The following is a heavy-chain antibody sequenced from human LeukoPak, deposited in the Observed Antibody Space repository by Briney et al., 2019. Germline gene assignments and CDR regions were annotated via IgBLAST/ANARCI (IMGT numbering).Heavy chain of an antibody. D-gene: IGHD4-17*01. CDR1: GFTFSSYS. V-gene: IGHV3-48*02. CDR2: ISSSSSTI. J-gene: IGHJ4*02. Sequence: GGSLRLSCAASGFTFSSYSMNWVRQAPGKGLEWVSYISSSSSTIYYADSVKGRFTISRDNAKNSLYLHMNSLRDEDTAVYYCARADDYGDYGIDYWGQGTLVTVSS. CDR3: ARADDYGDYGIDY.